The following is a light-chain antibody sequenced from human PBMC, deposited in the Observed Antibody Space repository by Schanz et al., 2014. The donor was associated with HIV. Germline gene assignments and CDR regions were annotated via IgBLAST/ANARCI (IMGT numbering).Light chain of an antibody. V-gene: IGLV1-40*01. J-gene: IGLJ3*02. Sequence: QSVLAQPPSVSGAPGQRVTISCTGSSSNIGANYDVHWYQLLPGSAPKLLIFDNTNRPSGVPARFSGSKSGSSASLAISGLQAEEEADYFCQSFDSSLNGVVFGGGTHLPVL. CDR2: DNT. CDR3: QSFDSSLNGVV. CDR1: SSNIGANYD.